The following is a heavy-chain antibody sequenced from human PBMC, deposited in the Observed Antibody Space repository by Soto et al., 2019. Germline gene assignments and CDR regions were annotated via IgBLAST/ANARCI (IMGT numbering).Heavy chain of an antibody. D-gene: IGHD6-13*01. V-gene: IGHV4-39*01. CDR3: AGRAGIAAAGFL. CDR2: IYYSGST. J-gene: IGHJ4*02. Sequence: SETLSLTCTVSGVSISSSSYYWGWIRQPPGKGLEWIGSIYYSGSTYYNPSLKSRVTISVDTSKNQFSLKLSSVTAADTAVYYCAGRAGIAAAGFLWGQGTLVTSPQ. CDR1: GVSISSSSYY.